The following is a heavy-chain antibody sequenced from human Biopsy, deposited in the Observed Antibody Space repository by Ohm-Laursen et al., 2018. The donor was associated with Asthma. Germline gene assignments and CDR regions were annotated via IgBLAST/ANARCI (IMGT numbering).Heavy chain of an antibody. D-gene: IGHD2/OR15-2a*01. CDR1: GVALSGYT. V-gene: IGHV1-58*01. J-gene: IGHJ4*01. Sequence: SVKVSCNVSGVALSGYTFEWVRQARGLGLEWIAWIVFASGATNYAQNFQDRFTVTRDMSAGSVSMELRGLSSTDTAVYYCAAGRTSLQGESLIWGQGTLVSVSS. CDR3: AAGRTSLQGESLI. CDR2: IVFASGAT.